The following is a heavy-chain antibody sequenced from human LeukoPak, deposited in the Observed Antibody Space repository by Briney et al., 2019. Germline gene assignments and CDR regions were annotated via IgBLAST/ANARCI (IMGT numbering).Heavy chain of an antibody. CDR2: NIGSGGTT. J-gene: IGHJ4*02. V-gene: IGHV3-23*01. Sequence: GGSLRLSCAASGFTIGNRAMGWFRQASGKGLEWVSLNIGSGGTTYYAGSVKGRFTVFRDASRNTLHLQMNNLRAEDTALYYCARRGYNYGQFDLWGPGTLVTVSS. CDR3: ARRGYNYGQFDL. D-gene: IGHD5-18*01. CDR1: GFTIGNRA.